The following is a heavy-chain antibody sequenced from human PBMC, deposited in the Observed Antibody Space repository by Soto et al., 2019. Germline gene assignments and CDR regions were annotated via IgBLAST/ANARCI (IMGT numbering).Heavy chain of an antibody. V-gene: IGHV3-23*01. J-gene: IGHJ4*02. CDR2: IMRDGGET. D-gene: IGHD6-25*01. CDR3: AKEMEFAGASRQDY. CDR1: GFIYSIYA. Sequence: EVQLLQSGGGLVQPGGSLRLSCTASGFIYSIYAMAWVRQAPGKGLEWVSAIMRDGGETYYADSVKGRFTISRDNSKNTVYLQMNNLRAEDTAVYYCAKEMEFAGASRQDYCGQGTLVTVSS.